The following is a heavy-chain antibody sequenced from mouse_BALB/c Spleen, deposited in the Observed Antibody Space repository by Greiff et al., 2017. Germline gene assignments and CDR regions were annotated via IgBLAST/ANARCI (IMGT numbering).Heavy chain of an antibody. V-gene: IGHV3-1*02. CDR1: GYSITSGYS. D-gene: IGHD1-1*01. J-gene: IGHJ3*01. CDR2: IHYSGST. Sequence: VQLQQSGPDLVKPSQSLSLTCTVTGYSITSGYSWHWIRQFPGNKLEWMGYIHYSGSTNYNPSLKSRISITRDKSKNQFFLRLNSVTTEDTAAYYCARGGGSSPAWFAYWGQGTLVTVSA. CDR3: ARGGGSSPAWFAY.